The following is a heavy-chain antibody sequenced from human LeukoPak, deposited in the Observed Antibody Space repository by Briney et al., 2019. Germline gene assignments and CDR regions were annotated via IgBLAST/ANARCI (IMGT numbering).Heavy chain of an antibody. CDR2: IYSNGNT. V-gene: IGHV4-4*07. Sequence: RTSETLSLTCTVSGGSITNYYWSWIRQPAGKGLEWIGHIYSNGNTDYNPSLKGRVTMSVDTSKNQFSLRLNSVTPEDTAVYYCAREVGRIYYDSSGYFREYYFDYWGQGTLVTVSS. CDR1: GGSITNYY. CDR3: AREVGRIYYDSSGYFREYYFDY. J-gene: IGHJ4*02. D-gene: IGHD3-22*01.